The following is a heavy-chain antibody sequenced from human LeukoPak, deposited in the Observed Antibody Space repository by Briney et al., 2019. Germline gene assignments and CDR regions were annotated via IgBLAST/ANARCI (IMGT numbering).Heavy chain of an antibody. V-gene: IGHV4-34*01. Sequence: KSSETLSLTCAVYGGSFSGYYWSWIRQPPGKGLEWIGEINHSGSTNYNPSLKSRVTISVDTSKNQFSLKLSSVTAADTAVYYCARVRGPGYWGQGTLVTVSS. D-gene: IGHD3-16*01. CDR2: INHSGST. CDR1: GGSFSGYY. CDR3: ARVRGPGY. J-gene: IGHJ4*02.